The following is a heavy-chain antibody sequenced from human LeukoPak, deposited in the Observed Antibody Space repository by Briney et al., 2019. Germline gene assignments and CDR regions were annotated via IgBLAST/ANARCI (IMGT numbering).Heavy chain of an antibody. V-gene: IGHV4-34*01. D-gene: IGHD4-17*01. Sequence: SETLSLTCAVYGGSFSGYYWSWIRQPPGEGLEWIGEINHSGSTNYNPSLKSRVTISVDTSKNQFSLKLSSVTAADTAVYYCARQGEGDYVFGANYYYYGMDVWGQGTTVTVSS. CDR3: ARQGEGDYVFGANYYYYGMDV. CDR1: GGSFSGYY. CDR2: INHSGST. J-gene: IGHJ6*02.